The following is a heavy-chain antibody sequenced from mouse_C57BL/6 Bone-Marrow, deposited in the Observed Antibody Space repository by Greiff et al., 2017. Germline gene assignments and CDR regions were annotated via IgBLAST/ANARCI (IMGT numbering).Heavy chain of an antibody. CDR1: GFNIKDDY. CDR2: IDPENGDT. CDR3: TTATPYYYGSPLFDY. J-gene: IGHJ2*01. V-gene: IGHV14-4*01. Sequence: EVKLQESGAELVRPGASVKLSCTASGFNIKDDYMHWVKQRPEQGLEWIGWIDPENGDTEYASKFQGKATITADTSSNTAYLQLSSLTSEDTAVYYCTTATPYYYGSPLFDYWGQGTTLTVSS. D-gene: IGHD1-1*01.